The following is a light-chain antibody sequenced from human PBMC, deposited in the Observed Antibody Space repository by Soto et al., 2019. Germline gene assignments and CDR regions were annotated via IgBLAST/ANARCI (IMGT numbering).Light chain of an antibody. CDR2: KAS. Sequence: DIQMTQSPSTLSASVGDRVTITCRASQSVDTCLAWYQQKPGKAPHLLIYKASSLEAGVPSRFSGSGSVTQVTLTISSLQPDDFATYYCQQYYCYPWTFGQGTKVEIK. V-gene: IGKV1-5*03. CDR1: QSVDTC. J-gene: IGKJ1*01. CDR3: QQYYCYPWT.